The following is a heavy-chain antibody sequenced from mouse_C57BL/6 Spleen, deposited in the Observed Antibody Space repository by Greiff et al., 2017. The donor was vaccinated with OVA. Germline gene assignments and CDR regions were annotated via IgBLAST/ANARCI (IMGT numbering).Heavy chain of an antibody. CDR3: ASGYDYGRYFDY. CDR1: GYTFTSYW. Sequence: QVQLQQPGAELVMPGASVKLSCKASGYTFTSYWMHWVKQRPGQGLEWIGEIDPSDSYTNYNQKFKGKSTLTVNKSSSTAYMPLSSLTSEASAVYACASGYDYGRYFDYWGQGTTLTVSS. CDR2: IDPSDSYT. V-gene: IGHV1-69*01. J-gene: IGHJ2*01. D-gene: IGHD2-4*01.